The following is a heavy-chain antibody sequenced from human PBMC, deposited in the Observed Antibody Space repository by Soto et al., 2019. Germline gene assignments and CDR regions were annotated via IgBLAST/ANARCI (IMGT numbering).Heavy chain of an antibody. D-gene: IGHD2-21*01. CDR3: TREGDSQSPFEAVYYYYYMDV. Sequence: GGSLRLSCTASGFTFGDYAMSWFRQAPGKGLEWVGLIRSKAYGGTTEYAASVKGRFTISRDDSKSIAYLQMNSLKTEDTAVYYCTREGDSQSPFEAVYYYYYMDVWGKGTTVTVSS. CDR1: GFTFGDYA. V-gene: IGHV3-49*03. CDR2: IRSKAYGGTT. J-gene: IGHJ6*03.